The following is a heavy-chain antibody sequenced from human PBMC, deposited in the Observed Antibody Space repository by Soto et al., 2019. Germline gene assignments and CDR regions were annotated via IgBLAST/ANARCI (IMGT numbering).Heavy chain of an antibody. D-gene: IGHD3-3*01. CDR3: ARGYYDFWSGLYYYYMDV. V-gene: IGHV4-59*11. Sequence: SGTLSLTCSVSGNSISSHYWSWIRQPPGKGLEWIGYIYYSGSTNYNPSLKSRVTFSVDTSKNEFPLKLSSVTAADTAVYYCARGYYDFWSGLYYYYMDVWGKGTTVTVSS. CDR1: GNSISSHY. CDR2: IYYSGST. J-gene: IGHJ6*03.